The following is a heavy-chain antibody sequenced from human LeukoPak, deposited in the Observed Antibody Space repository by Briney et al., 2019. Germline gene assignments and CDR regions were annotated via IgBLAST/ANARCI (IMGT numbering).Heavy chain of an antibody. Sequence: GGSLRLSCTASGFPLIGYAMHWVRQAPGKGLEWVSSISSSSSYIYYADSVKGRFTISRDNAKNSLYLQMNSLRAEDTAVYYCARDYGYSYGYTDYWGQGTLVTVSS. V-gene: IGHV3-21*01. CDR3: ARDYGYSYGYTDY. CDR1: GFPLIGYA. J-gene: IGHJ4*02. D-gene: IGHD5-18*01. CDR2: ISSSSSYI.